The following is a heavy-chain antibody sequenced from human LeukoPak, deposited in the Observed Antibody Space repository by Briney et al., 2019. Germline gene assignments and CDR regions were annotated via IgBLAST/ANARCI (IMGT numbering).Heavy chain of an antibody. D-gene: IGHD2-2*01. J-gene: IGHJ3*01. Sequence: ASVKVSCKASGGTFSSYAISWVRQAPGQGLEWMGGIIPIFGTANYAQKFQGRVAITADESTSTAYMDLSSLRSEDTAVYYCARDRRVVVVPAAQGGAFDFWGQGTMITVSS. CDR1: GGTFSSYA. CDR3: ARDRRVVVVPAAQGGAFDF. CDR2: IIPIFGTA. V-gene: IGHV1-69*13.